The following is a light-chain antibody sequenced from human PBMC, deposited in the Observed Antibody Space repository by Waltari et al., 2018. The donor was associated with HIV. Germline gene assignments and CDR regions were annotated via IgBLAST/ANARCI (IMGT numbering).Light chain of an antibody. CDR1: QSVRSY. CDR2: DAS. J-gene: IGKJ3*01. CDR3: QHRSNWPPLFT. V-gene: IGKV3-11*01. Sequence: EIVLTKSPATLSLSPGEIATLYCRASQSVRSYLAWYQQKAGQAPILRIYDASVRATGIPARFRRSGSGTDFTLTSSSLEPEDFAVYYCQHRSNWPPLFTFGPGTKVDIK.